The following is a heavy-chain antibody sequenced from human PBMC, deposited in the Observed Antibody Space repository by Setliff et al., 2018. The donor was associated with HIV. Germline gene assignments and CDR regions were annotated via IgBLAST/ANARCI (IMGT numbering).Heavy chain of an antibody. CDR3: ARDPYPNYDFWSGSLIRGWFDP. Sequence: ASVKVSCKASGYTFTSYAMNWVRQAPGQGLEWMGWINTNTGNPTYAQGFTGRFVFSLETSVSTAYLQISSLKAEDTAVYYCARDPYPNYDFWSGSLIRGWFDPWGQGTLVTVSS. V-gene: IGHV7-4-1*02. J-gene: IGHJ5*02. CDR2: INTNTGNP. D-gene: IGHD3-3*01. CDR1: GYTFTSYA.